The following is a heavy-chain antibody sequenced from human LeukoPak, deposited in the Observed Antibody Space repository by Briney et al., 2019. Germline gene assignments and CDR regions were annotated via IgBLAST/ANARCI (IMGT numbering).Heavy chain of an antibody. D-gene: IGHD1-14*01. J-gene: IGHJ5*02. CDR1: GGPITSYY. CDR2: IYYSGGP. CDR3: ARELPSTGNWFDP. Sequence: PSETLSLTCNISGGPITSYYWSWIRQAPPKGLEWIGYIYYSGGPNSNPSLESRVTMSADTSTNQFSLRLTSVTAADTAIYYCARELPSTGNWFDPWGQGILVTVSS. V-gene: IGHV4-59*01.